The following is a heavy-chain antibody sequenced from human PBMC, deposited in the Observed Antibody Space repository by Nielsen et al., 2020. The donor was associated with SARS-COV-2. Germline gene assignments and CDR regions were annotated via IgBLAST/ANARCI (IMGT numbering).Heavy chain of an antibody. V-gene: IGHV3-30*04. CDR1: GFSFSSYA. Sequence: GGSLRLSCAASGFSFSSYAMHWVRQAPGKGLEWVAVISYDGSSKSYADSVKGRFTISRDNSRNTLYLQVNSLRAEDTAVYYCARDYHYYDSSGYYLPSDYWGQGTLVTVSS. CDR2: ISYDGSSK. D-gene: IGHD3-22*01. CDR3: ARDYHYYDSSGYYLPSDY. J-gene: IGHJ4*02.